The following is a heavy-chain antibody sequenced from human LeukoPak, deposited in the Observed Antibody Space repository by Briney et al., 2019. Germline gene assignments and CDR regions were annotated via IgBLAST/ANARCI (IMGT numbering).Heavy chain of an antibody. J-gene: IGHJ3*02. CDR1: GFTVSTYE. D-gene: IGHD1/OR15-1a*01. CDR3: ARENTEDAFDI. CDR2: ISSGGSPI. Sequence: PGGSLRLSCAASGFTVSTYEMSWVRQAPGKGPEWVSYISSGGSPIYYADSVKGRFTISRDNAKNSLFLQMNSLRAEDTAVYYCARENTEDAFDIWGQGTMVTVSS. V-gene: IGHV3-48*03.